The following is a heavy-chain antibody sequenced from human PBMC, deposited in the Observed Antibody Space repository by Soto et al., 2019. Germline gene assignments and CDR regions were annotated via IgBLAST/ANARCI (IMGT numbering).Heavy chain of an antibody. J-gene: IGHJ4*02. D-gene: IGHD3-22*01. CDR3: ARGGILYDSSGYFTPAFDY. V-gene: IGHV1-69*13. Sequence: SVKVSCKASGGTFSSYAISWVLQAPGQGLEWMGGIIPIFGTANYAQKFQGRVTITADESTSTAYMELSSLRSEDTAVYYCARGGILYDSSGYFTPAFDYWGQGTLVTVSS. CDR1: GGTFSSYA. CDR2: IIPIFGTA.